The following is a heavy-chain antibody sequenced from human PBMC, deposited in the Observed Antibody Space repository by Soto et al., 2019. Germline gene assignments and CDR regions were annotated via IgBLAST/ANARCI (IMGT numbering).Heavy chain of an antibody. CDR3: VKDRQYGSSWYVYDY. J-gene: IGHJ4*02. Sequence: PGGALRLSCSASGFTFCSYSMHWVRQAPGKGLEYVSAISSNGGSTYYADSVKGRFTISRDNSKNTLYLQMSSLRAEDTAVYYCVKDRQYGSSWYVYDYWGQGTLVTVSS. V-gene: IGHV3-64D*08. D-gene: IGHD6-13*01. CDR1: GFTFCSYS. CDR2: ISSNGGST.